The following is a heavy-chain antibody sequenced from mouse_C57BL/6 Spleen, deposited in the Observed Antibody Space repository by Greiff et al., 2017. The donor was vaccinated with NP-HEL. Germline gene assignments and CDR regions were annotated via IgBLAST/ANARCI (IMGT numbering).Heavy chain of an antibody. CDR2: ISYDGSN. CDR1: GYSITSGYY. CDR3: ARVPRLYYYAMDY. Sequence: EVQRVESGPGLVKPSQSLSLTCSVTGYSITSGYYWNWIRQFPGNKLEWMGYISYDGSNNYNPSLKNRISITRDTSKNQFFLKLNSVTTEDTATYYCARVPRLYYYAMDYWGQGTSVTVSS. V-gene: IGHV3-6*01. J-gene: IGHJ4*01.